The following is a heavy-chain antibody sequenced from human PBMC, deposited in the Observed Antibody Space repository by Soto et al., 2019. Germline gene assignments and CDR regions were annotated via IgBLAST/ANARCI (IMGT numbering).Heavy chain of an antibody. CDR1: GASINSANNY. CDR2: ISYTGKT. V-gene: IGHV4-31*03. D-gene: IGHD3-9*01. Sequence: QVQLQESGPGLVKPSQTLSLTCSVSGASINSANNYWGWIRQLPGKGLEWIGFISYTGKTYYNPPLKSRVTISVDTSENQFSLNLTSVAAADTAVYYCARTTYNDLFISDFWGQGTLVTVSS. CDR3: ARTTYNDLFISDF. J-gene: IGHJ4*02.